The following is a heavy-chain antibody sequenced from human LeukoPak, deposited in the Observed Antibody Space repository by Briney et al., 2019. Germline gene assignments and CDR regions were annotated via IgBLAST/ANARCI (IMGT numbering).Heavy chain of an antibody. Sequence: ASVKVSCKASGYTFTNYGISWVRQAPGQGLEWMGWISAYSGNTKYAEKFQGRVTLTTDTSTSTANMELRSLRSDDTAVYYCARDSCTNGVCFLGDYWGQGTLVTVSS. J-gene: IGHJ4*02. CDR3: ARDSCTNGVCFLGDY. CDR2: ISAYSGNT. V-gene: IGHV1-18*01. CDR1: GYTFTNYG. D-gene: IGHD2-8*01.